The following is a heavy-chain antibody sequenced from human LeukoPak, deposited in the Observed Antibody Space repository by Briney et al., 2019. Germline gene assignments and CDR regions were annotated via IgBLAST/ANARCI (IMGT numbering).Heavy chain of an antibody. CDR2: IIPIFGTA. Sequence: SVKVSCKASGGTFSSYAISWVRQAPGQGLEWMGGIIPIFGTANYAQKFQGRVTMTEDTSTDTAYMELSSLRSEDTAVYYCATADDILTGYWYWGQGTLVTVSS. J-gene: IGHJ4*02. V-gene: IGHV1-69*06. CDR3: ATADDILTGYWY. CDR1: GGTFSSYA. D-gene: IGHD3-9*01.